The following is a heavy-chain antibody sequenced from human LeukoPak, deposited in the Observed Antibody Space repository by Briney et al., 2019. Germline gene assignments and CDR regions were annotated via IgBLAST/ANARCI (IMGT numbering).Heavy chain of an antibody. Sequence: ASVKVSCKVSGYTLTELSMHWVRQAPGKGLEWMGGFDPEDGETIYAQKFQGRVTMTEDTSTDTAYMELSSLRSEDTAVYYCATTVAAYYYMDVWGKGTTVTVSS. CDR1: GYTLTELS. D-gene: IGHD6-19*01. CDR2: FDPEDGET. V-gene: IGHV1-24*01. J-gene: IGHJ6*03. CDR3: ATTVAAYYYMDV.